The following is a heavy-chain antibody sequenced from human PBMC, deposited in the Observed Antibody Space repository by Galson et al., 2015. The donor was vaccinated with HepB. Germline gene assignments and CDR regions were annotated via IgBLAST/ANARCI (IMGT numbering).Heavy chain of an antibody. J-gene: IGHJ6*02. CDR2: TSYDGSHK. CDR1: KFIFSNYG. V-gene: IGHV3-30*09. D-gene: IGHD5-18*01. CDR3: ARDRNGESSIYGYPYPYYGKEI. Sequence: SLRLSCAASKFIFSNYGMHWVRQAPGKGLEWVAVTSYDGSHKYYAESLKGRFAVSRDNSKSTLYLQINSLESEDTAIYYCARDRNGESSIYGYPYPYYGKEIWGQATTVIVSS.